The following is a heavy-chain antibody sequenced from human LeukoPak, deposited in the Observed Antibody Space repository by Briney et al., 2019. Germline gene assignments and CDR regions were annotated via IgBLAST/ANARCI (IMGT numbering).Heavy chain of an antibody. CDR3: ARDHRLNANYYDSSGDY. CDR1: GYTFTSYG. V-gene: IGHV1-18*01. CDR2: ISAYNGNT. J-gene: IGHJ4*02. D-gene: IGHD3-22*01. Sequence: ASVKVSCKASGYTFTSYGISWVRQAPGQGLEWMGWISAYNGNTNYAQKLQGRVTMTTDTSTSTAYMELRSLRSDDTAVYYCARDHRLNANYYDSSGDYWGQGTLVTVPS.